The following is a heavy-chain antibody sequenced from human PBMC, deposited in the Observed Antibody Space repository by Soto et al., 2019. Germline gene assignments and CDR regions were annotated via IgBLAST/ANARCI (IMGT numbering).Heavy chain of an antibody. CDR2: ISWNSGSI. J-gene: IGHJ4*02. CDR1: GFTFDDYA. V-gene: IGHV3-9*01. Sequence: EVQLVESGGGLVQPGRSLRLSCAASGFTFDDYAMHWVRQAPGKGLEWVSGISWNSGSIGYADSVKGRFTISRDNAKNSPDLQMNSLRAEDTALYYWAKGGQLRSEGGGYWGQGTLVTVSS. CDR3: AKGGQLRSEGGGY. D-gene: IGHD2-2*01.